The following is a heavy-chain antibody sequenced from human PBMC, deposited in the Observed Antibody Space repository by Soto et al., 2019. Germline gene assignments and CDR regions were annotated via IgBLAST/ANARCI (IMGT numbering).Heavy chain of an antibody. J-gene: IGHJ4*02. CDR2: ISSSGSTI. V-gene: IGHV3-48*03. Sequence: GGSLRLSYTASGFTFSGYEMNWVRQAPGKGLEWVSYISSSGSTIYYADSVKGRFTISRDNAKNSLYLQMNSLRAEDTAVYYCAKDPGELQAFDYWGQGTLVTVSS. CDR1: GFTFSGYE. D-gene: IGHD1-26*01. CDR3: AKDPGELQAFDY.